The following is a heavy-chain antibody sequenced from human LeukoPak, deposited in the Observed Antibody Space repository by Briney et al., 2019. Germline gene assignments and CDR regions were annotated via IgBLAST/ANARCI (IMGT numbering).Heavy chain of an antibody. CDR1: FXSYA. CDR3: AKDMVSYGSKAFDY. V-gene: IGHV3-23*01. D-gene: IGHD3-10*01. J-gene: IGHJ4*02. CDR2: ISGSGGST. Sequence: FXSYAMSWVRRAPGKGLAWVSAISGSGGSTYYADSVKGGFTISRDNSKKTLYLQMNSLRAEDTAVYYCAKDMVSYGSKAFDYWGQGTLVTVSS.